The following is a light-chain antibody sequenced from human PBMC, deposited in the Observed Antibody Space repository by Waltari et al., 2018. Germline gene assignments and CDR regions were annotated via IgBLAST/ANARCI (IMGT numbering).Light chain of an antibody. CDR1: SSDVGSYDF. V-gene: IGLV2-23*02. CDR3: SSYTYGGPWV. CDR2: EVD. Sequence: SALTQPASVSASPGQSITISCTGSSSDVGSYDFVAWYQQHPGQAPHLLIYEVDKRPSGVFSRFSGSRSGNAASLTSSGLQAEDEAHYFCSSYTYGGPWVFGGGTLLTVL. J-gene: IGLJ2*01.